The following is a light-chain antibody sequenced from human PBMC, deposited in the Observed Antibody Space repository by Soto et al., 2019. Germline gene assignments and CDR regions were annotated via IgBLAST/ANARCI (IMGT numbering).Light chain of an antibody. Sequence: PGESATLSCRASQNVYINSLAWFQQKPGQTPRLLIYGPSTRADGVPDRFTGSGSGADFALTITSLEPEDFAMYYCQQYGGASFTFGPGTRV. CDR1: QNVYINS. CDR2: GPS. V-gene: IGKV3-20*01. J-gene: IGKJ3*01. CDR3: QQYGGASFT.